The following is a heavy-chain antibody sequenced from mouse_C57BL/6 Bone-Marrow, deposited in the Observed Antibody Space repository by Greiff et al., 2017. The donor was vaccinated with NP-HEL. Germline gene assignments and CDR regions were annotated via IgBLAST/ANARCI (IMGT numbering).Heavy chain of an antibody. D-gene: IGHD3-2*02. Sequence: VQRVESGPELVKPGASVKISCKASGYAFSSSWMNWVKQRPGKGLEWIGRIYPGDGDTNYNGKFKGKATLTADKSSSTAYMQLSSLTSEDSAVYFCARSDSSGYPFAYWGQGTTLTVSS. J-gene: IGHJ2*01. CDR2: IYPGDGDT. CDR1: GYAFSSSW. CDR3: ARSDSSGYPFAY. V-gene: IGHV1-82*01.